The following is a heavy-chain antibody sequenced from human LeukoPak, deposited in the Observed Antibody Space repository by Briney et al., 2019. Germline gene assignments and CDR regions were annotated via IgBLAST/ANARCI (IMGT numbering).Heavy chain of an antibody. D-gene: IGHD3-3*01. J-gene: IGHJ4*02. V-gene: IGHV3-21*01. CDR2: ISTSSGYI. CDR1: GFTFTSYT. Sequence: GGSLRLSCAASGFTFTSYTMTWVRQAPGTRLEWVSSISTSSGYIYYADSMKGRFTISRDNAKNSLYLQMDSLRAEDTAVYFCAKSFDFWSGFDYWGQGALVTVSS. CDR3: AKSFDFWSGFDY.